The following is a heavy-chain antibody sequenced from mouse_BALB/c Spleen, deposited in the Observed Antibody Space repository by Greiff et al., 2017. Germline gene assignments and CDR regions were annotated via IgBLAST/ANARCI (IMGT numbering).Heavy chain of an antibody. V-gene: IGHV1-37*01. CDR2: INPYNGDT. CDR1: GYSFTGYF. CDR3: GKDYYGYVDY. J-gene: IGHJ4*01. Sequence: EVQGVESGPELVKPGASVKISCKASGYSFTGYFMNWVKQSHGKSLEWIGRINPYNGDTFYNQKFKGKATLTVDKSSSTAHMELLSLTSEDSAVYYCGKDYYGYVDYWGQGTSVTVSS. D-gene: IGHD1-2*01.